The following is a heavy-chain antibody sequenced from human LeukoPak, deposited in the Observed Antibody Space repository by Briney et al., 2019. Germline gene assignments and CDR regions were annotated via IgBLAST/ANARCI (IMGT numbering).Heavy chain of an antibody. CDR1: GSPISSGHY. J-gene: IGHJ4*02. D-gene: IGHD6-19*01. V-gene: IGHV4-38-2*02. CDR3: VRGHRLVSPSPSFDY. CDR2: LYHTGRT. Sequence: KPSETLSLTCPVSGSPISSGHYWGWIRQPPGKGLEWIGSLYHTGRTSYNPSLNSRVTLAVDTSEKPFSLTMTSLTAADTAVYYCVRGHRLVSPSPSFDYWGPGALVSVSS.